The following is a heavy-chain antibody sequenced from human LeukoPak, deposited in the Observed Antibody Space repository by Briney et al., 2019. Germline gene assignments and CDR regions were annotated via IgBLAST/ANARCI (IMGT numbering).Heavy chain of an antibody. Sequence: PGVSLRLSCAASGFTFSSYSMNWVRQAPGKGLEWVSSISSSSSYIYYADSVKGRFTISRENAKNSLYLQINSLRAEDTAVYYCARDGNGGSGSYWVFDYWGQGTLVTVST. CDR3: ARDGNGGSGSYWVFDY. CDR1: GFTFSSYS. J-gene: IGHJ4*02. V-gene: IGHV3-21*01. D-gene: IGHD3-10*01. CDR2: ISSSSSYI.